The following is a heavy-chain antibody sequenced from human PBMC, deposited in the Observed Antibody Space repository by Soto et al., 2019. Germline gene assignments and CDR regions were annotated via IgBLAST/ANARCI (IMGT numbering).Heavy chain of an antibody. CDR1: GGSISSDY. D-gene: IGHD2-2*01. J-gene: IGHJ4*02. V-gene: IGHV4-59*12. CDR3: ARGRLVPAVNFDY. Sequence: SETLSLTCTVSGGSISSDYWSWIRQPPGKGLEWIGYIYYGGSTHSNPSLKSRVIISLDTSKNQFSLKLSSVTAADTAVYYCARGRLVPAVNFDYWGLGTLVTVSS. CDR2: IYYGGST.